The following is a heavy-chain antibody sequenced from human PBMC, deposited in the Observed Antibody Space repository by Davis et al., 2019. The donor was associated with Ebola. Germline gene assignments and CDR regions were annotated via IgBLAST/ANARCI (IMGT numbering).Heavy chain of an antibody. Sequence: LKISCAASGFTFSSYSMNWVRQAPGKGLEWVSYISSSSSTIYYADSVKGRFTISRDNSKNTLYLQMNSLRAEDTAVYYCAIGSYAFYWGQGTLVTVSS. V-gene: IGHV3-48*01. CDR1: GFTFSSYS. J-gene: IGHJ4*02. D-gene: IGHD2-2*01. CDR2: ISSSSSTI. CDR3: AIGSYAFY.